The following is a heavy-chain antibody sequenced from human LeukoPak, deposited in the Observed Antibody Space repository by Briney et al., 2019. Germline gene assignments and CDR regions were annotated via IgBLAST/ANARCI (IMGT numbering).Heavy chain of an antibody. D-gene: IGHD6-6*01. Sequence: GGSLRLSCAASGFTFSSYAMSWVRQAPGKGLEWVSAISGSGGSTYCADSVKGRFTISRDNSKNTLYLQMNSLRAEDTAVYYCAKDQEQLGVYDYWGQGTLVTVSS. J-gene: IGHJ4*02. CDR3: AKDQEQLGVYDY. V-gene: IGHV3-23*01. CDR2: ISGSGGST. CDR1: GFTFSSYA.